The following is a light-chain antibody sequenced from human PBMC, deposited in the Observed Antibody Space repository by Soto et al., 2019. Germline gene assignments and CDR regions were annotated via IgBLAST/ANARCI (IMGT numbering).Light chain of an antibody. CDR1: QAIGNY. V-gene: IGKV1-27*01. Sequence: DIQVAQFPSSLSASVGDRVTITCRASQAIGNYLAWYQQKPGKVPKLLIYAASTFQSVVPSRFSGSRSGTDFTLTVSSLQPEDVATYYCQKYNGVPLSFGPGTKVEIK. CDR3: QKYNGVPLS. J-gene: IGKJ3*01. CDR2: AAS.